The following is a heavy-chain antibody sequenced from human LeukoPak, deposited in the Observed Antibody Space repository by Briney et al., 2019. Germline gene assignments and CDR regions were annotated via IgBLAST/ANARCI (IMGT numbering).Heavy chain of an antibody. CDR1: GGSISSHY. CDR3: ARGGYSSSPIDV. V-gene: IGHV4-59*11. J-gene: IGHJ6*03. CDR2: IYYSGST. Sequence: SETLSLTCTVSGGSISSHYWSWIRQPPGKGLEWIGYIYYSGSTNYNPSLKSRVTISVDTSKNQFSLKLSSVTAADTAVYYCARGGYSSSPIDVWGKGTTVTVSS. D-gene: IGHD6-6*01.